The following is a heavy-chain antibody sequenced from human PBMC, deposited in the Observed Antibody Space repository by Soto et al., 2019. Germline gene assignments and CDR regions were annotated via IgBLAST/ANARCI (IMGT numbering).Heavy chain of an antibody. D-gene: IGHD6-6*01. J-gene: IGHJ5*02. CDR1: GGSISSGGYY. CDR3: ARAGHSSSSEGANWFDP. CDR2: IYYSGST. V-gene: IGHV4-31*03. Sequence: SETLSLTCTVSGGSISSGGYYWSWIRQHPGKGLEWIGYIYYSGSTYYNPSLKSRVTIAVDTSKNQFSLNLSSVTAADTAVYYCARAGHSSSSEGANWFDPWGQGTLVTVSS.